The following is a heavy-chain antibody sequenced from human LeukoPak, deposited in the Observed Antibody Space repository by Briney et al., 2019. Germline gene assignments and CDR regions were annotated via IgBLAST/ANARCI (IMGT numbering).Heavy chain of an antibody. Sequence: GSLRLSCAASGFIFNKHAMSWVRQPPGKGLEWIGEINHSGSTNYNPSLKSRVTISRDTSKNQVSLRLSSVTAADTAVYYCARGRVTTTSVTSYWGQGTLVTVSS. J-gene: IGHJ4*02. CDR1: GFIFNKHA. CDR3: ARGRVTTTSVTSY. CDR2: INHSGST. V-gene: IGHV4-34*01. D-gene: IGHD2/OR15-2a*01.